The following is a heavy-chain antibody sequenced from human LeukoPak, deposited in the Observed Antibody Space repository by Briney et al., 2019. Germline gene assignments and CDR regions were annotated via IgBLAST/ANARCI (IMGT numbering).Heavy chain of an antibody. J-gene: IGHJ4*02. V-gene: IGHV3-9*01. CDR3: AKSHYDSSGYYHFDY. D-gene: IGHD3-22*01. Sequence: GGSLRLSCAASGFTFSSYSMNWVRQAPGKGLEWVSGISWNSGSIGYADSVKGRFTISRDNAKNSLYLQMNSLRAEDTALYYCAKSHYDSSGYYHFDYWGRGTLVTVSS. CDR2: ISWNSGSI. CDR1: GFTFSSYS.